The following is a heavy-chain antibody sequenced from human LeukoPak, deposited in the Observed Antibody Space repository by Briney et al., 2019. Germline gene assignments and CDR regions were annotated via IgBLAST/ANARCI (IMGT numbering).Heavy chain of an antibody. CDR1: GYRFTSYW. CDR3: ARLGGDYYDSSGYSPVGAFDI. J-gene: IGHJ3*02. V-gene: IGHV5-51*01. D-gene: IGHD3-22*01. Sequence: GESLKISCKGSGYRFTSYWIGWVRQMPGKGLEWMGIIYPGDSDTRCSPSFQGQVTIPADKSFSTAYLQWSGLKASDTAMYYCARLGGDYYDSSGYSPVGAFDIWGQGTMVTVSS. CDR2: IYPGDSDT.